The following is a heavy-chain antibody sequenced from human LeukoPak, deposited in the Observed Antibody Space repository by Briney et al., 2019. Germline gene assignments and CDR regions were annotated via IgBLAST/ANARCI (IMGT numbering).Heavy chain of an antibody. CDR1: GFTFSSYG. V-gene: IGHV3-33*01. CDR3: ARETLGWAFDY. J-gene: IGHJ4*02. D-gene: IGHD6-19*01. Sequence: GGSLRLSRAASGFTFSSYGMHWVRQAPGKGLEWVAVIWYDGSNKYYADSVKGRFTISRDNSKNTLYLQMNSLRAEDTAVYYCARETLGWAFDYWGQGTLVTVSS. CDR2: IWYDGSNK.